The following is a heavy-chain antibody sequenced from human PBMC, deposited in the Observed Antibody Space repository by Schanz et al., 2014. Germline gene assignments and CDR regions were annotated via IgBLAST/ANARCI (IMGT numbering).Heavy chain of an antibody. CDR2: IYHSGNT. Sequence: QVQLQQWGAGLLKPSETLSLTCGVFGGSFSGYYWSWIRQPPGKGLEWIGEIYHSGNTNYNASLKSRVTISVDKFKNQSARKVRSVTAADTAVYYCARDSLRGATGGYGMDVWGQGTTXTVSS. D-gene: IGHD2-8*02. V-gene: IGHV4-34*01. CDR1: GGSFSGYY. CDR3: ARDSLRGATGGYGMDV. J-gene: IGHJ6*02.